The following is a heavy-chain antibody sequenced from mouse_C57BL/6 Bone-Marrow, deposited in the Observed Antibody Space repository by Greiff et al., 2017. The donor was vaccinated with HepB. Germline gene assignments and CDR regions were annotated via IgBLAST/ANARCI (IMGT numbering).Heavy chain of an antibody. J-gene: IGHJ2*01. D-gene: IGHD2-1*01. CDR3: ARGHYGNLFDY. CDR1: GYTFTSYG. Sequence: QVQLQQSGAELARPGASVRLSCKASGYTFTSYGISWVKQRTGQGLEWIGEIYPRSGNTYYNEKFKGKATLTADKSSSTAYMELRSLTSEDSAVYFCARGHYGNLFDYWGQGTTLTVSS. V-gene: IGHV1-81*01. CDR2: IYPRSGNT.